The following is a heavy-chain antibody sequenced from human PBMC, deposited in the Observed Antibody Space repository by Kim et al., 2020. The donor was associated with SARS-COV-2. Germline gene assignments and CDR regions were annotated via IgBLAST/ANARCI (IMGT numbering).Heavy chain of an antibody. CDR1: GYTFTKYA. CDR3: ARGDPRDY. V-gene: IGHV7-4-1*02. Sequence: ASVKVSCKAFGYTFTKYAINWVRQAPGQGLDWMGWIDTNTGNPTHAQGFTGRFVFSFDSSVRTAYLQISGLKPEDTAIYFCARGDPRDYWGQGTLVTASS. J-gene: IGHJ4*02. CDR2: IDTNTGNP.